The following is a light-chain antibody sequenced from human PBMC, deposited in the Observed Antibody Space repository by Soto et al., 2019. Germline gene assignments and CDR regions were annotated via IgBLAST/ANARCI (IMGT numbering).Light chain of an antibody. Sequence: QPVLTQPPSVSGAPGQRVTISCTGSSSNIGAGYDVHWYRQLPGTAPKLLMYGNNNRPSGVPDRFSGSKSGTSASLAITGLQAEDEADYYCQSYDSSLSGSVVFGGGTKVTVL. J-gene: IGLJ2*01. CDR1: SSNIGAGYD. V-gene: IGLV1-40*01. CDR3: QSYDSSLSGSVV. CDR2: GNN.